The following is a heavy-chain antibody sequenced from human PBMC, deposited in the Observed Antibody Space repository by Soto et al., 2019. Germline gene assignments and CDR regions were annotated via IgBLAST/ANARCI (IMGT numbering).Heavy chain of an antibody. Sequence: GGSLRLSCAASGFTFSGSAMHWVRQISGKGLEWVGRIKSKTDNYATAYAASVDGRFTISRDDSQSTAYLQMNNPQTEDTAVYYCTRVSTFTNWFFDLWGRGTLVTVSS. V-gene: IGHV3-73*01. CDR1: GFTFSGSA. D-gene: IGHD1-26*01. J-gene: IGHJ2*01. CDR2: IKSKTDNYAT. CDR3: TRVSTFTNWFFDL.